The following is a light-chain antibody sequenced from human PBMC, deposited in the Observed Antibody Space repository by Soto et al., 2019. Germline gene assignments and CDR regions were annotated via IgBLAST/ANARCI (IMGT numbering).Light chain of an antibody. J-gene: IGKJ4*01. CDR1: PDISSW. CDR2: DAS. V-gene: IGKV1D-12*01. Sequence: DIQMTQSPSSVSASVGDRVTITCRASPDISSWLAWYQQKPGKAPKLLIHDASSLESVVPSRFSGSGSVTDFTLTISSLQPEDFATYYCQQINSFPLTFGGGNKVEIK. CDR3: QQINSFPLT.